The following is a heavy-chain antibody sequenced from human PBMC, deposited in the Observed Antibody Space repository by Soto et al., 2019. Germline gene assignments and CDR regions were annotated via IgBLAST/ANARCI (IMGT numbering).Heavy chain of an antibody. CDR3: ARREATRQRRRDFDY. CDR1: GYTFTSYD. V-gene: IGHV1-8*01. D-gene: IGHD6-25*01. Sequence: QVQLVQSGAEVKKPGASVKVSCKASGYTFTSYDINWVRQATGQGLEWMGWMNPNSGNTGYAQKFQGRVTMTRNTSIRTAYRELSSLRSENTAVYYCARREATRQRRRDFDYWGQGNLVTVSS. J-gene: IGHJ4*02. CDR2: MNPNSGNT.